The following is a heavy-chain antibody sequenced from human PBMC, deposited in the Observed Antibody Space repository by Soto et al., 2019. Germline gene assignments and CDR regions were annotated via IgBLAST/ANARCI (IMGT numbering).Heavy chain of an antibody. CDR2: IVNDGSEK. CDR1: GFTFSKYG. J-gene: IGHJ4*02. D-gene: IGHD3-3*01. V-gene: IGHV3-30*02. CDR3: ANPAPEWLLTPFDY. Sequence: GGDLSLSFAASGFTFSKYGFHWVRQAPGRGLEWVAVIVNDGSEKDHADSVDGRFTTSRDNSKKTLYLQMNSLRAEDTPVYSCANPAPEWLLTPFDYGGQGPLVPVSS.